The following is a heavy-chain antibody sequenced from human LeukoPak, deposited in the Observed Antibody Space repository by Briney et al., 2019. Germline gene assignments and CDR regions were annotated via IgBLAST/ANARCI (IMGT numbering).Heavy chain of an antibody. J-gene: IGHJ4*02. D-gene: IGHD3-10*01. V-gene: IGHV1-8*01. Sequence: GASVKVSCKASGYIFTSYDINWVRQATGQGLEWMGWMNANSGDTGYAQKFQGRVTMTRNTSTSTAYMELSSLRSEDTAIYYCARGGTYLPFGYWGQGTLVIVSS. CDR1: GYIFTSYD. CDR3: ARGGTYLPFGY. CDR2: MNANSGDT.